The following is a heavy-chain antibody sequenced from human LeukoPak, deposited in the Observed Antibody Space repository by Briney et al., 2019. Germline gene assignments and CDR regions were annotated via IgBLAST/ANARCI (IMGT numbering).Heavy chain of an antibody. CDR1: GFTVSSNY. CDR2: IYSGGST. CDR3: THSSSSFQGEASHYYYYMDV. V-gene: IGHV3-66*01. D-gene: IGHD6-6*01. J-gene: IGHJ6*03. Sequence: GGSLRLSCAASGFTVSSNYMSWVRQAPGKGLEWVSVIYSGGSTSYADSVKGRFTISRDNSKNTLYLQMNSLRAEDTAVYYCTHSSSSFQGEASHYYYYMDVWGKGTTVTVSS.